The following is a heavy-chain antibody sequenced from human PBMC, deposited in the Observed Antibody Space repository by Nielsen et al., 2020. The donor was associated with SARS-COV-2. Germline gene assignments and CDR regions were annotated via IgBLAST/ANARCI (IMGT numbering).Heavy chain of an antibody. CDR2: MSKDGSKE. J-gene: IGHJ4*02. CDR1: GFTFSSYA. D-gene: IGHD5-24*01. V-gene: IGHV3-30-3*01. Sequence: GESLKISCAASGFTFSSYAMHWVRQAPGKGLEWVAVMSKDGSKEYYADSVKGRFTISRDNSKNTLYLQMDSLRAEDTAVYYCARDVEMATISFDYWGQGTLVTVSS. CDR3: ARDVEMATISFDY.